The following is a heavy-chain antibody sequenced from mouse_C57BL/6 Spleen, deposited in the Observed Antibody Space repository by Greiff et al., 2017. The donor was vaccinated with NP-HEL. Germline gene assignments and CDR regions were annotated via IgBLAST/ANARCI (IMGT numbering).Heavy chain of an antibody. J-gene: IGHJ1*03. V-gene: IGHV1-52*01. Sequence: VQLQQPGAELVRPGSSVKLSCKASGYTFTSYWMHWVKQRPIQGLEWIGNIDPSDSETHYNQKFKDKATLTVDKSSSTAYMQLSSLTSEDSAVYYCARITTVVATPYWYFDVWGTGTTVTVSS. CDR3: ARITTVVATPYWYFDV. CDR1: GYTFTSYW. CDR2: IDPSDSET. D-gene: IGHD1-1*01.